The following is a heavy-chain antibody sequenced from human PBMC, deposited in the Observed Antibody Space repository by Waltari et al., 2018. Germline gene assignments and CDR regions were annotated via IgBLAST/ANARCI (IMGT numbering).Heavy chain of an antibody. CDR1: GYTFTSYY. CDR3: ARDGLVLRFLEWLLEETYYGMDV. Sequence: QVQLVQSGAEVKKPGASVKVSCKASGYTFTSYYMHWVRPAPGQGLEWMGIINPSGGSTSYAQKFQGRVTMTRDTSTSTVYMELSSLRSEDTAVYYCARDGLVLRFLEWLLEETYYGMDVWGQGTTVTVSS. CDR2: INPSGGST. D-gene: IGHD3-3*01. V-gene: IGHV1-46*01. J-gene: IGHJ6*02.